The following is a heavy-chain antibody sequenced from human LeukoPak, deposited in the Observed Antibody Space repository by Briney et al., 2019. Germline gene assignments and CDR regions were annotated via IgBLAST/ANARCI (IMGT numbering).Heavy chain of an antibody. CDR1: GFSLSTSGMR. CDR3: ARNNIAVAGTGYDY. V-gene: IGHV2-70*04. J-gene: IGHJ4*02. Sequence: SGLALVKPTQTLTLTCTFSGFSLSTSGMRVSWIRQPPGKALEWLARIDWDDDKFYSTSLKTRLTISKDTSKNQVVLTMTNMDPVDTATYYCARNNIAVAGTGYDYWGQGTLVTVSS. CDR2: IDWDDDK. D-gene: IGHD6-19*01.